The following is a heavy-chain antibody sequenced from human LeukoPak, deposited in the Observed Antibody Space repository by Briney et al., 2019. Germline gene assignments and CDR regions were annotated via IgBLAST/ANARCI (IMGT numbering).Heavy chain of an antibody. CDR3: AKFLAVIAARDSLYFQH. CDR2: ISYDGSNK. Sequence: QAGRSLRLSCAASGFTFSSYAMHWVRQAPGKGLEWVAVISYDGSNKYYADSVKGRFTISRDNSKNTLYLQMSSLRAEDTAVYYCAKFLAVIAARDSLYFQHWGQGTLVTVSS. CDR1: GFTFSSYA. J-gene: IGHJ1*01. D-gene: IGHD6-6*01. V-gene: IGHV3-30-3*02.